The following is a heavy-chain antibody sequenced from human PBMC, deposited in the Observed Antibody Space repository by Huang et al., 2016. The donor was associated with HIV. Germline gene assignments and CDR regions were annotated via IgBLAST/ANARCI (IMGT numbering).Heavy chain of an antibody. CDR1: GDFISSTNYY. J-gene: IGHJ4*02. CDR3: ASQHIGAAATWF. Sequence: QLQLQESGPGQVKPSETLSLTCTVSGDFISSTNYYWGWIRQSPGKGLEWVGGVSQSGSTNYNPSLKSRVTLSVDTSRNQFSLRLNSVTAADTAVYYCASQHIGAAATWFWGRGTQVAVSS. CDR2: VSQSGST. D-gene: IGHD6-13*01. V-gene: IGHV4-39*01.